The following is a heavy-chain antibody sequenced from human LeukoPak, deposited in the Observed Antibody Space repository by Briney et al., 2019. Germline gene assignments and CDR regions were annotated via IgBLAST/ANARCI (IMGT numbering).Heavy chain of an antibody. Sequence: PSETLSLTCTVSGGSISSYYWSWIRQPPGKGLEWIGYIYYSGSTNYNPSHKSRVTISVDTSKNQFSLKLSSVTAADTAVYYCARDGCSGGSCYYWFDPWGQGTLVTVSS. J-gene: IGHJ5*02. CDR1: GGSISSYY. V-gene: IGHV4-59*01. CDR2: IYYSGST. D-gene: IGHD2-15*01. CDR3: ARDGCSGGSCYYWFDP.